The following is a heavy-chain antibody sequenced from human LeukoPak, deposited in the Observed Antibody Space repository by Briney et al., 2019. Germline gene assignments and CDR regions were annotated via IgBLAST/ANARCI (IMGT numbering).Heavy chain of an antibody. CDR1: GYTFTGCY. D-gene: IGHD3-10*01. CDR3: ASLGTMVRGTTDY. V-gene: IGHV1-2*02. J-gene: IGHJ4*02. CDR2: INPNSGGT. Sequence: ASVKVSCKASGYTFTGCYMHWVRQAPGQGLEWMGWINPNSGGTNYAQKFQGRVTMTRDTSISTAYMELSRLRSDDTAVYYCASLGTMVRGTTDYWGQGTLVTVSS.